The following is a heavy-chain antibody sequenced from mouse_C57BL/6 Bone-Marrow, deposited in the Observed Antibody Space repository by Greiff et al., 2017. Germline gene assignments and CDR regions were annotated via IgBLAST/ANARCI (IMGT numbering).Heavy chain of an antibody. D-gene: IGHD2-10*01. CDR1: GYSFTSYY. CDR3: ASSYYGNYDFDY. Sequence: VQGVESGPELVKPGASVKISCKASGYSFTSYYIHWVKQRPGQGLEWIGWIYPGSGNTKYNEKFKGKATLTADTSSSTAYMQLSSLTSEDSAVYYCASSYYGNYDFDYWGQGTTLTVSS. J-gene: IGHJ2*01. CDR2: IYPGSGNT. V-gene: IGHV1-66*01.